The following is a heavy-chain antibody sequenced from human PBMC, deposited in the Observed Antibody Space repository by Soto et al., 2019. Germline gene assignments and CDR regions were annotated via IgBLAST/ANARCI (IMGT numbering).Heavy chain of an antibody. CDR1: GYTFTSYG. CDR3: ARGELSGYPLRGDAFDI. Sequence: ASVKVSCKASGYTFTSYGISWVRQAPGQGLEWMGWISAYNGNTNYAQKLQGRVTMTTDTSTSTACMELRSLRSDDTAVYYCARGELSGYPLRGDAFDIWGQGTMVTVSS. J-gene: IGHJ3*02. CDR2: ISAYNGNT. V-gene: IGHV1-18*01. D-gene: IGHD3-22*01.